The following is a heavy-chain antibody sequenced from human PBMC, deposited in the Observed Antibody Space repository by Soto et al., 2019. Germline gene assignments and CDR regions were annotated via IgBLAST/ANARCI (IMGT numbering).Heavy chain of an antibody. V-gene: IGHV1-2*02. CDR2: INPNSGGT. Sequence: ASVKVSCKASGYTFTGYYMHWVRQAPGQGLEWMGWINPNSGGTNYAQKFQGRVTMTRDTSISTAYMELSRLRSDDTAVYYCARVQGYCSSTSCYSLYYGMDVWGQGTTVTVSS. J-gene: IGHJ6*02. D-gene: IGHD2-2*01. CDR3: ARVQGYCSSTSCYSLYYGMDV. CDR1: GYTFTGYY.